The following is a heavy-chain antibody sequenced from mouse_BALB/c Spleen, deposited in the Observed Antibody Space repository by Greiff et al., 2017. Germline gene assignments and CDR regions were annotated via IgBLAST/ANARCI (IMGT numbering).Heavy chain of an antibody. CDR2: INPSNGGT. V-gene: IGHV1S81*02. CDR3: AISVPTMPYGGFAY. CDR1: GYTFTSYD. Sequence: VQLQQPGAELVKPGASVKLSCKASGYTFTSYDMYWVRQRPGQGLEWIGGINPSNGGTNFNEKFKSKATLTVDKSSSTAYMQLSSLTSEDSAVYDCAISVPTMPYGGFAYWGQGTLVTVSA. D-gene: IGHD1-1*01. J-gene: IGHJ3*01.